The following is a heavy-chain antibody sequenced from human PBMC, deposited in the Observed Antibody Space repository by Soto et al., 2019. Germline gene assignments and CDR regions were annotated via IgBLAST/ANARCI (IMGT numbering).Heavy chain of an antibody. D-gene: IGHD6-19*01. Sequence: GGSLRLSCAASGFTFSSYAMHWVRQAPGKGLEWVAVISYDGSNKYYADSVKGRFTISRDNSKNTLYLQMNSLRAGDTAVYYCARDSSSRGMDVWGQGTTVTVSS. J-gene: IGHJ6*02. CDR3: ARDSSSRGMDV. V-gene: IGHV3-30-3*01. CDR2: ISYDGSNK. CDR1: GFTFSSYA.